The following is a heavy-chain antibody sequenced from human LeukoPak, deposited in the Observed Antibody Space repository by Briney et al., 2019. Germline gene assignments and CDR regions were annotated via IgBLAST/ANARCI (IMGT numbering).Heavy chain of an antibody. CDR2: IYYSGST. J-gene: IGHJ5*02. Sequence: SETLSLTCTVSGGSISSYYWSWFRQPPGKGLEWLGYIYYSGSTNYNPSLKSRVTISVDTSKNQFSLNLNSVTAADTAVYYCARGPTMVRGVRTKWFDPWGQGTLVTVSS. CDR1: GGSISSYY. D-gene: IGHD3-10*01. CDR3: ARGPTMVRGVRTKWFDP. V-gene: IGHV4-59*01.